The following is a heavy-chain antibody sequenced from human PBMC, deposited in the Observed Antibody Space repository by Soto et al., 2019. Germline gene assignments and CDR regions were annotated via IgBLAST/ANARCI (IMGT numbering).Heavy chain of an antibody. V-gene: IGHV3-66*01. D-gene: IGHD1-7*01. CDR1: GFTVSSNY. Sequence: PGGSLRLSCAASGFTVSSNYMSWVRQAPGKGLEWVSVIYSGGSTYYADSVKGRFTISRDNSKNSLYLQMNSLRVEDTTVYYCARDQGNNWDLDYWGQGTQVTVSS. CDR2: IYSGGST. J-gene: IGHJ1*01. CDR3: ARDQGNNWDLDY.